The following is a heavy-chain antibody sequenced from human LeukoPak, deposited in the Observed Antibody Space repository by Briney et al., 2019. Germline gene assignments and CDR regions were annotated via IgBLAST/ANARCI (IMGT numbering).Heavy chain of an antibody. CDR1: GGSISSSRDY. V-gene: IGHV4-39*01. CDR2: IYYNGST. D-gene: IGHD6-19*01. J-gene: IGHJ4*02. Sequence: NPSETLSLTCTVSGGSISSSRDYWGWIRQPPGRGLEWIGSIYYNGSTYYNPSLKSRVTISVDTSKNQFSLKLSSVTAADTAVYYCARHVEIAVAGPIDYWGQGTLVTVSS. CDR3: ARHVEIAVAGPIDY.